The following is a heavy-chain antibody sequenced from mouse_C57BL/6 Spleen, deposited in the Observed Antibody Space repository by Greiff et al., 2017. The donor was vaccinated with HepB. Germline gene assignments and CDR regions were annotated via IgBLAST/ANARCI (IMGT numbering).Heavy chain of an antibody. CDR1: GYAFSSYW. V-gene: IGHV1-80*01. J-gene: IGHJ2*01. CDR2: IYPGDGDT. Sequence: VKLQESGAELVKPGASVKISCKASGYAFSSYWMNWVKQRPGKGLEWIGQIYPGDGDTNYNGKFKGKATLTTDKSSSTAYMQLSSLTSEDSAVYFCARWGNDYDAYWGQGTTLTVSS. CDR3: ARWGNDYDAY. D-gene: IGHD2-4*01.